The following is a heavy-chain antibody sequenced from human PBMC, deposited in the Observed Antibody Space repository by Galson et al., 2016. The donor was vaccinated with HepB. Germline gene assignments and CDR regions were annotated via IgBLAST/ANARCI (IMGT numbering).Heavy chain of an antibody. CDR1: GFSLTTSGVG. Sequence: PALVKPTQTLTLTCTFSGFSLTTSGVGVGWIRQPPGKALECLALIYWDEDKRYSSSLKSRLTISKDNYRNQVVLTMTNMDPVDTATYYCAREWDHSGYFGVRRHFDYWGQGTPVTVSS. J-gene: IGHJ4*02. V-gene: IGHV2-5*02. D-gene: IGHD3-22*01. CDR3: AREWDHSGYFGVRRHFDY. CDR2: IYWDEDK.